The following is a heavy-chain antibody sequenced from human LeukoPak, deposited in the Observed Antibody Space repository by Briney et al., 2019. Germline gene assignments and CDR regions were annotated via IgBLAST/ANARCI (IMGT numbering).Heavy chain of an antibody. CDR3: ARARHDFWSLNHPFDY. J-gene: IGHJ4*02. CDR2: IYYSGST. CDR1: GGSISSYY. V-gene: IGHV4-59*01. D-gene: IGHD3-3*01. Sequence: SETLSLTCTVSGGSISSYYWSWIRQPPGKGLEWIGYIYYSGSTNYNPSLKSRVTISVDTSKNQSSLKLTSVTAADTAVYYCARARHDFWSLNHPFDYWGQGTLVTVSS.